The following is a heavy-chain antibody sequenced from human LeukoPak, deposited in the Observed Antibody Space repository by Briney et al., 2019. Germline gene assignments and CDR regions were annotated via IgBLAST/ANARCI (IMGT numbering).Heavy chain of an antibody. CDR1: GYTFTSYD. Sequence: ASVKVSCKASGYTFTSYDINWVRQATGQGLEWMGWMNPNSGNTGYAQKFQGRVTMTRNTSISTAYMELSNLRSEDTAVYYCARGRGYDSSGQYYFDYWGQGTLVTVSS. V-gene: IGHV1-8*01. D-gene: IGHD3-22*01. CDR3: ARGRGYDSSGQYYFDY. CDR2: MNPNSGNT. J-gene: IGHJ4*02.